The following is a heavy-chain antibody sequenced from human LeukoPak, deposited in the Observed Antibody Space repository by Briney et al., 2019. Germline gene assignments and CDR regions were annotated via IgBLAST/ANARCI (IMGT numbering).Heavy chain of an antibody. J-gene: IGHJ6*03. V-gene: IGHV4-61*02. CDR2: IYTSGST. CDR1: GGSISSGSYY. Sequence: PSETLSLTCTVSGGSISSGSYYWSWIRQPAGKGLEWIGRIYTSGSTNYNPSLKSRVTISVDTSKNQFSLKLSSVTAADTAVYYCARDQVYYGSGSYYNDQFYYYYYMDVWGKGTTVTISS. CDR3: ARDQVYYGSGSYYNDQFYYYYYMDV. D-gene: IGHD3-10*01.